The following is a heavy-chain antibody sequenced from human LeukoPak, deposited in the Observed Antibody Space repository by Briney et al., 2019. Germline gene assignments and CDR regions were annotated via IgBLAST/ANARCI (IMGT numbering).Heavy chain of an antibody. CDR1: GYTFTGYY. J-gene: IGHJ3*02. CDR2: INPNSGGT. Sequence: ASVKVSCKASGYTFTGYYMHWVRQAPGQGLEWMGWINPNSGGTNYAQKFQGRVTTTRDTSISTAYMELSRLRSDDTAVYYCARGSYYYDSSGYLAAFDIWGQGTMVTVSS. CDR3: ARGSYYYDSSGYLAAFDI. D-gene: IGHD3-22*01. V-gene: IGHV1-2*02.